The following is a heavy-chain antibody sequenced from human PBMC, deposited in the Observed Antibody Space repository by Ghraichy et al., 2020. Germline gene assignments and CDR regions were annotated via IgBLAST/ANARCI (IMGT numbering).Heavy chain of an antibody. J-gene: IGHJ5*02. Sequence: GGSLRLSCAMSGFNFGDFAVGWVRQAPGKGLEWVSSIARSGSADYTDSVKGRFTISRDNSKNILYLHMSSLRAEDTETYYCARYSGWNPYSYFFKSWGQGTLVTVYS. CDR3: ARYSGWNPYSYFFKS. D-gene: IGHD3-9*01. CDR2: IARSGSA. CDR1: GFNFGDFA. V-gene: IGHV3-23*01.